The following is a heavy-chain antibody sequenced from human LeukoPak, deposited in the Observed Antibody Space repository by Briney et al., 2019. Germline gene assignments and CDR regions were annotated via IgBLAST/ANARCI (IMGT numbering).Heavy chain of an antibody. CDR3: AKDVSLGYCSGGSCSAHFDY. CDR1: GFTLDDYA. Sequence: GRSLRLSCAASGFTLDDYAMHWVRQAPGKGLEWVSGISWNSGSIGYADSVKGRFTISRDNPKKSLYLQMNSLRAEDMALYYCAKDVSLGYCSGGSCSAHFDYWGQGTLVTVSS. CDR2: ISWNSGSI. J-gene: IGHJ4*02. V-gene: IGHV3-9*03. D-gene: IGHD2-15*01.